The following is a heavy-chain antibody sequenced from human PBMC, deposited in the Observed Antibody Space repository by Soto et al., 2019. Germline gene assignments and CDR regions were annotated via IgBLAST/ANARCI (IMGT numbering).Heavy chain of an antibody. D-gene: IGHD6-6*01. CDR2: IYYSGST. CDR1: GGSISSSSYY. CDR3: ARPRVGGVTGGSSPWFDP. Sequence: SETLSLTCTVSGGSISSSSYYWGWIRQPPGKGLEWIGSIYYSGSTYYNPSLKSRVTISVDTSKNQFSLKLSSVTAADTAVYYCARPRVGGVTGGSSPWFDPWGQGTLVTVSS. V-gene: IGHV4-39*01. J-gene: IGHJ5*02.